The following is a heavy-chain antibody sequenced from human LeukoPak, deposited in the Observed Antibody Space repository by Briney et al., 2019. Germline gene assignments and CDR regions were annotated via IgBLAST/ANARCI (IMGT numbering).Heavy chain of an antibody. CDR3: VRLTYYHYMDV. Sequence: SETLSLTCTVSGGSISSYYWSWIRQPPGKGLEWIGYIFNSESTNYNPSLKSRVTISIDTSKNQFSLRLSSVTAADTAVYYCVRLTYYHYMDVWGKGTTVTVSS. J-gene: IGHJ6*03. CDR2: IFNSEST. CDR1: GGSISSYY. V-gene: IGHV4-59*01.